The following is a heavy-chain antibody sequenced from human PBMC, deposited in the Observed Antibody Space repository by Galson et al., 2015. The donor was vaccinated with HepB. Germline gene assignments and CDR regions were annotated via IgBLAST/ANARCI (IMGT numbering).Heavy chain of an antibody. CDR1: GGSFSGYY. CDR2: INHSGST. CDR3: AWGSYYYFDY. V-gene: IGHV4-34*01. D-gene: IGHD1-26*01. J-gene: IGHJ4*02. Sequence: SETLSLTCAVYGGSFSGYYWSWIRQPPGKGLEWIGEINHSGSTNYNPSLKSRVTISVDTSKNQFSLKLSSVTAADTAVYYCAWGSYYYFDYWGQGTLVTVSS.